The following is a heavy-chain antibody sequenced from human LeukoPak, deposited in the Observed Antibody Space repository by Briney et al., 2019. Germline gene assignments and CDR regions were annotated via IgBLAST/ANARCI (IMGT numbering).Heavy chain of an antibody. D-gene: IGHD2-2*01. CDR1: GYTFTSYY. Sequence: GASVKVSCKASGYTFTSYYMHWVRQAPGQGLEWMGIINPGGGSTTYAQNFQGRVTMTRDTSTSTVYMELSSLRSEDTAVYYCARQTQVVPAAFPNYWGQGTLVTVSS. CDR3: ARQTQVVPAAFPNY. V-gene: IGHV1-46*03. CDR2: INPGGGST. J-gene: IGHJ4*02.